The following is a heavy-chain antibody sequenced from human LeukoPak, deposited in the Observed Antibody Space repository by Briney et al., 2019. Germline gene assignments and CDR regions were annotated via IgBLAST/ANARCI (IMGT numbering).Heavy chain of an antibody. CDR2: INPNSGGT. Sequence: ASVKVSCKASGYTFTGHYMHWVRQAPGQGLEWMGWINPNSGGTNYAQKFQGRVTMTRDTSFTTAYMELSRLTSDDTAVYYCARDGVVVVPAAIRTGYYYYMDVWGKGTTVTVSS. CDR3: ARDGVVVVPAAIRTGYYYYMDV. D-gene: IGHD2-2*02. V-gene: IGHV1-2*02. CDR1: GYTFTGHY. J-gene: IGHJ6*03.